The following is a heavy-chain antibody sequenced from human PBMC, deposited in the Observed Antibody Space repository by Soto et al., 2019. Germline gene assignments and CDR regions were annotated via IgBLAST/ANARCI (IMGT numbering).Heavy chain of an antibody. CDR1: GFTFTSSA. CDR2: IVVGSGNT. D-gene: IGHD3-22*01. V-gene: IGHV1-58*01. J-gene: IGHJ4*02. CDR3: AADVYYYDSSGYYYFDY. Sequence: GASVKVSCKASGFTFTSSAVQWVRQARGQRLEWIGWIVVGSGNTNYAQKFQERVTITRDMSTSTAYMELSSLRSEDTAVYYCAADVYYYDSSGYYYFDYWGQGTLVTVSS.